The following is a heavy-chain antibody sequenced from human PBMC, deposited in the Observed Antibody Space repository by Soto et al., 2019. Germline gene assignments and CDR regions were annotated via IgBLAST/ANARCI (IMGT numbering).Heavy chain of an antibody. CDR2: ITYNGGST. J-gene: IGHJ6*02. CDR3: AKGSAGTKCFNPGLDV. Sequence: PGGSLRLSCAASGFTFSIYAMHWVRQAPGKGLEWVSVITYNGGSTYYADSVKGRFTISRDNSKNTLYLQMNSLRAEDTAVYYCAKGSAGTKCFNPGLDVWGQGTMVTVSS. V-gene: IGHV3-30*04. D-gene: IGHD3-10*01. CDR1: GFTFSIYA.